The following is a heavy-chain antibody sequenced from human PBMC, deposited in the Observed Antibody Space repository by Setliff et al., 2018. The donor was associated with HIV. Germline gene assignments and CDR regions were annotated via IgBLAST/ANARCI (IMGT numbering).Heavy chain of an antibody. Sequence: ASVKVSCKASGGTFTDYAIYWMRQAPGQRLEWLGWINAGNGNTEYSQNFQGRVTISRDTSASTAYMELSSLRSEDTAVYYCARDSAIVTTIIDHYYGMDVWGQGTTVTVSS. D-gene: IGHD5-12*01. CDR2: INAGNGNT. J-gene: IGHJ6*02. CDR3: ARDSAIVTTIIDHYYGMDV. CDR1: GGTFTDYA. V-gene: IGHV1-3*01.